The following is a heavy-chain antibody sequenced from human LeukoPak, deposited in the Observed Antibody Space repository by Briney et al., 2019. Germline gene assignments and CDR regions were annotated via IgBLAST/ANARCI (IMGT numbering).Heavy chain of an antibody. CDR1: GFTFSSYA. CDR3: AKDPYYGSGSLNWFDP. J-gene: IGHJ5*02. Sequence: GGSLRLSCAASGFTFSSYAMSWVRQAPGKGLEWVSAISGSGGSTYYADSMKGQFTISRDNSKNTLYLQMNSLRAEDTAVYYCAKDPYYGSGSLNWFDPWGQGTLVTVSS. V-gene: IGHV3-23*01. CDR2: ISGSGGST. D-gene: IGHD3-10*01.